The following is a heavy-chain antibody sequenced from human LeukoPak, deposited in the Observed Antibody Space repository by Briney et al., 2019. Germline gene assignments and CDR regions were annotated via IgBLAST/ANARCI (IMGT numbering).Heavy chain of an antibody. V-gene: IGHV4-34*01. Sequence: SETLSLTCAVYGGSFSGYYWSWIRQPPGKGLEWIGEINHSGSTNYNPSLKSRVTISVDTSKNQFSLKLSSVTAADTAVYYCARGRDYYDSSGHAYYFDYWGQGTLVTVSS. D-gene: IGHD3-22*01. CDR3: ARGRDYYDSSGHAYYFDY. CDR1: GGSFSGYY. CDR2: INHSGST. J-gene: IGHJ4*02.